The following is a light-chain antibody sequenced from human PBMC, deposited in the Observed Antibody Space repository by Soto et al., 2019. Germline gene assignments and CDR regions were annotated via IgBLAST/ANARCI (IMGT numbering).Light chain of an antibody. Sequence: EIVLTQSPATLSLSPGERATLSCRASQSVSSYLAWYQQKPGQAPRLFIYDASNRATGIPARFSGSGSGTDFTLTISSLEPEDFAVYYCQQRSNWLTFGQGTRLEIK. CDR3: QQRSNWLT. V-gene: IGKV3-11*01. J-gene: IGKJ5*01. CDR2: DAS. CDR1: QSVSSY.